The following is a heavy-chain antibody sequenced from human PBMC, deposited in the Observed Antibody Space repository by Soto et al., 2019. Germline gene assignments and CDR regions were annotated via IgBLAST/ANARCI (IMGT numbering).Heavy chain of an antibody. Sequence: EVQLVESGGGLVQPGGSLRLSCSASGFTFSAYWMTWVRQAPGKGPEWVANIKHDESEKNYLDSVKGRFTIYRDNAKNSVNLPMNGLRVEDTAVYYCARAPPLPGGACYPEDFWGQGTLVTVSS. V-gene: IGHV3-7*04. CDR3: ARAPPLPGGACYPEDF. D-gene: IGHD2-21*02. CDR2: IKHDESEK. CDR1: GFTFSAYW. J-gene: IGHJ4*02.